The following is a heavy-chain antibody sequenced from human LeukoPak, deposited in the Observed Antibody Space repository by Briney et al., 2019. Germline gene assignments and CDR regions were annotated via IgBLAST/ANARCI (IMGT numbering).Heavy chain of an antibody. CDR3: AKAGYSGYLFYFDY. CDR2: IRYDGSNK. CDR1: GFTFSSYG. D-gene: IGHD5-12*01. Sequence: GGSLRLSCAASGFTFSSYGMHWVRQAPGKGLEWVAFIRYDGSNKYYADSVKGRFTISRDNSKNTLYLQMNSLRAEDTAVYYCAKAGYSGYLFYFDYWGRGTLVTVSS. V-gene: IGHV3-30*02. J-gene: IGHJ4*02.